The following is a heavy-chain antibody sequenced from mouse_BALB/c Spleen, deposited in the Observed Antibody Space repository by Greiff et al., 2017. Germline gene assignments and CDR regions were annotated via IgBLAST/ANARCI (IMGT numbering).Heavy chain of an antibody. Sequence: EVKLMESGGGLVKPGGSLKLSCAASGFTFSSYAMSWVRQSPEKRLEWVAEISSGGSYTYYPDTVTGRFTISRDNAKNTLYLEMSSLRSEDTAMYYCARGGETMITDYAMDYWGQGTSVTVSS. V-gene: IGHV5-9-4*01. CDR3: ARGGETMITDYAMDY. J-gene: IGHJ4*01. CDR1: GFTFSSYA. D-gene: IGHD2-4*01. CDR2: ISSGGSYT.